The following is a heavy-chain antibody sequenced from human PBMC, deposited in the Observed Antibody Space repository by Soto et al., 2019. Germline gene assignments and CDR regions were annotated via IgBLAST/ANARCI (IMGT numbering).Heavy chain of an antibody. CDR1: GFTFGSYS. V-gene: IGHV3-33*08. D-gene: IGHD2-2*01. CDR3: ARGCSSTSCPFDY. J-gene: IGHJ4*02. Sequence: GGSLRLSCGASGFTFGSYSMNWVRQAPGKGLEWVAVTWNGGSDKYYADSVKGRFTISRVNSKNTLYLQMNSLRAEDTAVYYCARGCSSTSCPFDYWGQGTLVTSPQ. CDR2: TWNGGSDK.